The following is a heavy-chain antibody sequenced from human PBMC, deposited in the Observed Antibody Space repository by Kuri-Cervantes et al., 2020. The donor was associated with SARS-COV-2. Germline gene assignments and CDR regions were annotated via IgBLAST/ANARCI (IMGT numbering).Heavy chain of an antibody. J-gene: IGHJ5*02. CDR3: ARVGVTVRGVPNWFDP. Sequence: GGSLRLSCAASGFTFDDYAMHWVRQAPGKGLEWVSSISSSSSYIYYADSVEGRFTISRDNAKNSLYLQMNSLRAEDTAVYYCARVGVTVRGVPNWFDPWGQGTLVTVSS. D-gene: IGHD3-10*01. CDR1: GFTFDDYA. V-gene: IGHV3-21*01. CDR2: ISSSSSYI.